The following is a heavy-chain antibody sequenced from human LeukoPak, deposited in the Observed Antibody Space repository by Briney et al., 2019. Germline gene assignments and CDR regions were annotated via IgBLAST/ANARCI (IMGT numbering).Heavy chain of an antibody. V-gene: IGHV4-59*01. CDR3: ARADEMACFDY. CDR1: GGSISSYY. Sequence: SETLSLTCTVSGGSISSYYWSWIRQPPGKGLEWIGYIYYSGSTNYNPSLKSRVTISVDTSKNQFSLKLSSVTAADTAVYYCARADEMACFDYWGQGTLVTVSS. D-gene: IGHD5-24*01. J-gene: IGHJ4*02. CDR2: IYYSGST.